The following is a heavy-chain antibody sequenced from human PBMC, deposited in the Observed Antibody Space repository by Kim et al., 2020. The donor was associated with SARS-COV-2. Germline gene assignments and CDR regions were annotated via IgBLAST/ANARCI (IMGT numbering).Heavy chain of an antibody. J-gene: IGHJ3*01. CDR2: ISNNSGTI. Sequence: GGSLRLSCAGSGFTFSNFGMDWVRQAPGKGLEWVSYISNNSGTIYFADSVKGRFTISRDNAKSSLWLQMNSLRDEDTAVYYCAQAGARYAFDLWGQGTMVTVSS. D-gene: IGHD1-26*01. V-gene: IGHV3-48*02. CDR3: AQAGARYAFDL. CDR1: GFTFSNFG.